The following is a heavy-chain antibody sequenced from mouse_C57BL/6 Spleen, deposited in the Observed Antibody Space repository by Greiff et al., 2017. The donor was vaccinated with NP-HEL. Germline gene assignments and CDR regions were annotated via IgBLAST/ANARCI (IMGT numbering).Heavy chain of an antibody. CDR2: INPNNGGT. D-gene: IGHD2-3*01. Sequence: EVQLQQSGPELVKPGASVKISCKASGYTFTDYYMNWVKQSHGKSLEWIGDINPNNGGTSYNQKFKGKATLTVDKSSSTAYMELRSLTSEDSAVYYCARPYDGYPYYAMDYWGQGTSVTVSS. J-gene: IGHJ4*01. CDR1: GYTFTDYY. CDR3: ARPYDGYPYYAMDY. V-gene: IGHV1-26*01.